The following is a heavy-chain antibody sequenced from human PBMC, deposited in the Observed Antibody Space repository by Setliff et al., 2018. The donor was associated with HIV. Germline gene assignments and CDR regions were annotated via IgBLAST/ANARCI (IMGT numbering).Heavy chain of an antibody. CDR3: ARGGRQEIYYYYYMDV. CDR2: IYHSGST. Sequence: PSETLSLTCTVSGGSISSYYWSWIRQPPGKGLEWIGSIYHSGSTYYNPSLKSRVTISVDTSKNQFSLKLSSVTAADTAVYYCARGGRQEIYYYYYMDVWGKGTTVTVSS. V-gene: IGHV4-59*12. CDR1: GGSISSYY. J-gene: IGHJ6*03.